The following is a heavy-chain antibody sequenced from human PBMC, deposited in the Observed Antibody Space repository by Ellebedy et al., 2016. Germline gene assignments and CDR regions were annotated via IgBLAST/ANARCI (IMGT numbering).Heavy chain of an antibody. CDR1: GGSISSSSYY. CDR3: KGDSSGQSRHLFDY. V-gene: IGHV4-39*01. J-gene: IGHJ4*02. CDR2: IYYSGST. D-gene: IGHD3-22*01. Sequence: GSLRLSCTVSGGSISSSSYYWGWIRQPPGKGLEWFGSIYYSGSTYYNPSLKSRVTISVDTSKNQFSLKLSSVTAADTAVYYCKGDSSGQSRHLFDYWGQGTLVTVSS.